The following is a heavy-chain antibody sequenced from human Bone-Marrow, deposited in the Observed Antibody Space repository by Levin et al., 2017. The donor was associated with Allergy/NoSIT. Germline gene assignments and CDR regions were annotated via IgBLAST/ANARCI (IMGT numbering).Heavy chain of an antibody. D-gene: IGHD1-26*01. V-gene: IGHV1-2*02. CDR3: ARVVVGATGTDY. CDR2: INPNSGDT. CDR1: GYTFTGNY. J-gene: IGHJ4*02. Sequence: GASVKVSCKASGYTFTGNYIHWVRQAPGQGLEWMGWINPNSGDTNYAQKFQGRVTMTRDTSISTAYMELSRLRSDDTAVYYCARVVVGATGTDYWGQGTLVTVSS.